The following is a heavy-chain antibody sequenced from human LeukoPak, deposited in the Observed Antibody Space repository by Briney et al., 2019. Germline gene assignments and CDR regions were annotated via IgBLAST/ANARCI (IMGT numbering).Heavy chain of an antibody. CDR3: AKGLMRGYCSSDTCFAPFDY. Sequence: GGSLRLSCAASGFTFSNHWMHWVRHAPGKGLEWVSVISGSGGSTYYADSVKGRFTISRDNSKNTLYLQMNSLRAEDTAVYYCAKGLMRGYCSSDTCFAPFDYWGQGTLVTVSS. V-gene: IGHV3-23*01. CDR2: ISGSGGST. J-gene: IGHJ4*02. D-gene: IGHD2-15*01. CDR1: GFTFSNHW.